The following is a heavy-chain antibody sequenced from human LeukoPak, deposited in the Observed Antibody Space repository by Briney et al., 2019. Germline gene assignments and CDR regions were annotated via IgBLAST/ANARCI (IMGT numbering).Heavy chain of an antibody. D-gene: IGHD3-22*01. V-gene: IGHV3-23*01. J-gene: IGHJ6*02. CDR1: GFTFSSYS. Sequence: QAGGSLRLSCAASGFTFSSYSMNWVRQAPGKGLEWVSAISGDGGITYYADSVRGRFTISRDNSKSTLYLQMNSLRAEDTAVYYCAKSSGPGGYYYYGMDVWGQGTTVTVSS. CDR2: ISGDGGIT. CDR3: AKSSGPGGYYYYGMDV.